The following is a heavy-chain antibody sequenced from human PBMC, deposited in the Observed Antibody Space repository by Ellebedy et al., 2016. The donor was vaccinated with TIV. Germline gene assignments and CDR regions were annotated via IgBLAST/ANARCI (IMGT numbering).Heavy chain of an antibody. Sequence: MPSETLSLTCSVSGGSISSGGDYWTWIRQHPGKGLEWIGYIYYNGNTYYTPSLKSRITISRDNSENQFSLKLRSVTAADTAVYYCAKGGGPPSNWFDPWGQGTLVTVSS. CDR3: AKGGGPPSNWFDP. V-gene: IGHV4-31*03. CDR1: GGSISSGGDY. D-gene: IGHD2-15*01. J-gene: IGHJ5*02. CDR2: IYYNGNT.